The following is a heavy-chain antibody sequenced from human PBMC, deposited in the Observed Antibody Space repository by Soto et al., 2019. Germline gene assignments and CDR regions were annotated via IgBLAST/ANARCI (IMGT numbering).Heavy chain of an antibody. CDR1: GFTFSSYG. J-gene: IGHJ6*02. CDR3: AKDLDCGLCRDGYSNYYYYGMDV. Sequence: GGSLRLSCAASGFTFSSYGMHWVRQAPGKGLEWVAVISYDGSNKYYADSVKGRFTISRDNSKNTLYLQMNSLRAEDTAVYYCAKDLDCGLCRDGYSNYYYYGMDVWGQGTTVTVSS. CDR2: ISYDGSNK. D-gene: IGHD5-18*01. V-gene: IGHV3-30*18.